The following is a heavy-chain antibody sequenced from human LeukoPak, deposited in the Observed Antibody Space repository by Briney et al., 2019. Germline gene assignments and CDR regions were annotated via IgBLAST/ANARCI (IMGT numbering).Heavy chain of an antibody. V-gene: IGHV3-7*01. D-gene: IGHD1-26*01. CDR2: IKQDGSEK. CDR3: ARDRTWELPLIGY. Sequence: GGSLRLSCAASGFTFSSYWMSWVRQAPGKGLEGVANIKQDGSEKYYVDSVKGRFTISRDNAKNSLYLQMNSLRAEDTVVYYCARDRTWELPLIGYWGQGTLVTVSS. J-gene: IGHJ4*02. CDR1: GFTFSSYW.